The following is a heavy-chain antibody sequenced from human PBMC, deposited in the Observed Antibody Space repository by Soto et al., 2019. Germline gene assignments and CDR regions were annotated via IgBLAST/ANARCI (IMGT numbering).Heavy chain of an antibody. J-gene: IGHJ3*02. CDR1: GFTFSSYA. D-gene: IGHD3-22*01. CDR3: AKTRYYYDSSGYFDAFDI. CDR2: ISGSGGST. V-gene: IGHV3-23*01. Sequence: GGSLRLSCAASGFTFSSYAMSWVRQAPGKGLEWVSAISGSGGSTYYADSVKGRFTISRDNSKNTLYLQMNSLRAEDTAVYYCAKTRYYYDSSGYFDAFDIWGQGTMVTVSS.